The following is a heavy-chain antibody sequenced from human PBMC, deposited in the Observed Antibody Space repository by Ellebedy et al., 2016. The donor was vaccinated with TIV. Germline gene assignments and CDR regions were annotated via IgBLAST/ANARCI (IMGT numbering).Heavy chain of an antibody. CDR3: ARDSITRTTGAVNQNRYFDY. Sequence: ASVKVSCKASGYSFNYYGISWVRQAPGQGLEWMGWISGYNSKTKYAEKFQGRVTLTKDTSTTTVYMELRSLRSDDSAVYYCARDSITRTTGAVNQNRYFDYWGQGTPVTVSS. D-gene: IGHD1-7*01. V-gene: IGHV1-18*01. CDR2: ISGYNSKT. J-gene: IGHJ4*02. CDR1: GYSFNYYG.